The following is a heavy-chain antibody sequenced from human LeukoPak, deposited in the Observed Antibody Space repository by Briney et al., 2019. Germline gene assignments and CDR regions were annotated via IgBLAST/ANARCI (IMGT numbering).Heavy chain of an antibody. CDR1: GYTFTGYY. V-gene: IGHV1-2*02. J-gene: IGHJ5*02. CDR3: ARVDHTSMVRGVLSWFDP. D-gene: IGHD3-10*01. CDR2: INPNSGGT. Sequence: GASVKVSCKASGYTFTGYYMHWVRQAPGQGLEWMGWINPNSGGTNYAQKFQGRVTMTRDTSISTAYMELTRLRSDDTAVYYCARVDHTSMVRGVLSWFDPWGQGTLVTVSS.